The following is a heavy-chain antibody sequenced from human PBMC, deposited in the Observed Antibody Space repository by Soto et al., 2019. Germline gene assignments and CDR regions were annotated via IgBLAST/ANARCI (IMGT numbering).Heavy chain of an antibody. CDR2: IYDSGST. CDR1: GGSISSYY. J-gene: IGHJ6*02. CDR3: ARSSYYYGMDV. Sequence: SETLSLTCTVSGGSISSYYWSWIRQPPGKGLEWIGYIYDSGSTSCSPSLKSRVTISVDTSKTQFSLKLSSVTAADTAVYYCARSSYYYGMDVWGQGTTVTVSS. V-gene: IGHV4-59*08.